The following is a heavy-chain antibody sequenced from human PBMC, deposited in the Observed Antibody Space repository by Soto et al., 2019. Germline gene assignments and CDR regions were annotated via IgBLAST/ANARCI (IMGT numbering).Heavy chain of an antibody. CDR1: GXTFSSYX. J-gene: IGHJ4*02. Sequence: SVKVSCKASGXTFSSYXISWVRQAXGQXLEWMGGIIPIFGTANYXQXFXXXXXXXXXESTXTAYMELSSLRSEDTAVYYCAXXXXRLWDYYDSSGSVYYFDYWGQGTLVTVSS. D-gene: IGHD3-22*01. CDR3: AXXXXRLWDYYDSSGSVYYFDY. CDR2: IIPIFGTA. V-gene: IGHV1-69*13.